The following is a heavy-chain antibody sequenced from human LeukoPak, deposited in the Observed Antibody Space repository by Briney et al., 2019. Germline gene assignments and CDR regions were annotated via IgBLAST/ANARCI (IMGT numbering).Heavy chain of an antibody. CDR3: ARDYFGNSLLDY. CDR1: GYTFTSYY. J-gene: IGHJ4*02. D-gene: IGHD4-23*01. V-gene: IGHV1-2*02. Sequence: ASVKVSCKASGYTFTSYYMHWVRQAPGQGLEWMGWIHPKSGDTNYALKFHGRVTMTRDTSISTVYMDLSRLSSDDTAVYYCARDYFGNSLLDYWGQGTLVTVSS. CDR2: IHPKSGDT.